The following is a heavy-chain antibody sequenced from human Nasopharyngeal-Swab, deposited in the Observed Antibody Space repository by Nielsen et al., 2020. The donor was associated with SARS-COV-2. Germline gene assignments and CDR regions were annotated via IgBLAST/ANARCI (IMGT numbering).Heavy chain of an antibody. CDR3: ASYIYTSGSSL. D-gene: IGHD3-10*01. Sequence: ETLSLTCTVSGGSISSYYWSWIRQPPGKGLEWIGYIYHSGTTNYNPSLKSRVIISIDTSKNQFSLRLSSVTAADTAVYYCASYIYTSGSSLWGQGTLVIVSS. CDR2: IYHSGTT. J-gene: IGHJ4*02. V-gene: IGHV4-59*01. CDR1: GGSISSYY.